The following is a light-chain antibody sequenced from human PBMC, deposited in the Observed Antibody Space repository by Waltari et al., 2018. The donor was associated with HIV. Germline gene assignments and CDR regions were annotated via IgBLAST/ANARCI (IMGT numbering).Light chain of an antibody. V-gene: IGLV2-14*01. CDR1: SSDVGGDNY. CDR2: EVS. Sequence: QSALTQPASASGSPGQSITISCPGTSSDVGGDNYVSWYQQHPGKAPKLMIYEVSNRPSGVSNRFSGSKSGNTASLTISGLQAEDEADYYCSSYTSSSTLVVFGGGTKLTVL. J-gene: IGLJ2*01. CDR3: SSYTSSSTLVV.